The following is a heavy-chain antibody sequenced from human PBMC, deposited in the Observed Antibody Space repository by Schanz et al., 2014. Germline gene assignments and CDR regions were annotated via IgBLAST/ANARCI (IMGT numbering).Heavy chain of an antibody. CDR1: GFPLSNYR. V-gene: IGHV3-9*01. J-gene: IGHJ4*02. CDR3: ARAPGADASPYYFDY. D-gene: IGHD3-10*01. CDR2: ISWNSYSL. Sequence: EVRLVESGGGLVKPGGSLRLSCVVSGFPLSNYRMNWVRQSPGKGLEWVSGISWNSYSLLYADSVQGRFTISRDNAKNSLYLQMNSLRHDDTAFYYCARAPGADASPYYFDYWGQGSLVTVSS.